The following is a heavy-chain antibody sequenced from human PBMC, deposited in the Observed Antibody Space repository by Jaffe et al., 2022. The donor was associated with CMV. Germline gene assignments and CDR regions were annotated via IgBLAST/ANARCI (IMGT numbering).Heavy chain of an antibody. CDR3: ARDPDSQQWLAYYYYYGMDV. V-gene: IGHV3-21*01. Sequence: EVQLVESGGGLVKPGGSLRLSCAASGFTFSSYSMNWVRQAPGKGLEWVSSISSSSSYIYYADSVKGRFTISRDNAKNSLYLQMNSLRAEDTAVYYCARDPDSQQWLAYYYYYGMDVWGQGTTVTVSS. CDR1: GFTFSSYS. J-gene: IGHJ6*02. D-gene: IGHD6-19*01. CDR2: ISSSSSYI.